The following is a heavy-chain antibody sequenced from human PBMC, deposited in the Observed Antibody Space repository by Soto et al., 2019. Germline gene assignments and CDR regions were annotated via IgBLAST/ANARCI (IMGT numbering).Heavy chain of an antibody. D-gene: IGHD3-16*01. CDR3: ARSMIMVGGVIVTWAFDI. V-gene: IGHV6-1*01. Sequence: SQTLSLTCALSGDRVSSNSAAWNWIRQSPSRGLEWLGMTYYRSKWYNDYAVSVKGRITINPDTSKNQFSLQLSSVTPEDTAVYYCARSMIMVGGVIVTWAFDIWGQGTMVTVSS. CDR2: TYYRSKWYN. CDR1: GDRVSSNSAA. J-gene: IGHJ3*02.